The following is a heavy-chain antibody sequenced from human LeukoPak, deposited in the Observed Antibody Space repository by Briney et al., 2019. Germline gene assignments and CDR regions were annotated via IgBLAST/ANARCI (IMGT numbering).Heavy chain of an antibody. D-gene: IGHD3-16*01. CDR2: ISYDGSNK. J-gene: IGHJ4*02. CDR3: ARDRGGYFDY. Sequence: GGSLKPSGEASGSPFSTLGSHGVRQPPARGLDWVAVISYDGSNKYYADSVKGRFTISRDNSKNTLYLQMNSLRAEDTAVYYCARDRGGYFDYWGQGTLVTVSS. V-gene: IGHV3-30*03. CDR1: GSPFSTLG.